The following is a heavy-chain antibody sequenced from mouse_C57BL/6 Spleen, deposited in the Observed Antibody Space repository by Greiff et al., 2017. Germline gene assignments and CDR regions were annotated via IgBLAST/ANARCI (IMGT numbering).Heavy chain of an antibody. D-gene: IGHD4-1*01. V-gene: IGHV1-61*01. CDR3: AREGNWDY. CDR1: GYTFTSYW. J-gene: IGHJ2*01. Sequence: QVQLQQPGAELVRPGSSVKLSCKASGYTFTSYWMDWVKQRPGQGLEWIGNIYPSDSETNYNQKFKDKATLTVDKSSSTAYMQLSRLTSEDSAVYYGAREGNWDYWGKGTTLTVSS. CDR2: IYPSDSET.